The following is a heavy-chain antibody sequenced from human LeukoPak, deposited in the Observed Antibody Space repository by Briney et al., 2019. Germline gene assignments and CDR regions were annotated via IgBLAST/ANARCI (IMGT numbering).Heavy chain of an antibody. CDR3: ASSSIAAAGFDY. J-gene: IGHJ4*02. CDR1: GGSINNYY. V-gene: IGHV4-59*01. CDR2: IFYTGST. Sequence: PSETLSLTCAVSGGSINNYYWTWIRQPPGKGLEWIGYIFYTGSTNYSPSLKSRVTMSVDPSKNEVSLNLRSLTAADTAVYYCASSSIAAAGFDYWGQGTLVTVSS. D-gene: IGHD6-13*01.